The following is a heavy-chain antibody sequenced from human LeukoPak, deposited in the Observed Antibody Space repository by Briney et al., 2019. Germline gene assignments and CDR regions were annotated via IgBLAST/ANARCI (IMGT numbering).Heavy chain of an antibody. Sequence: PGGSLRLSCAASGFTFSRFEMNWVRQGPGKGLEWVSYISGSGSTKYYAETAKGRFTISRDNGKNSLYLQMNSLRAEDTAVYYCARDRNYYDSSGYYRELTNWFDPWGQGTLVTVSS. CDR3: ARDRNYYDSSGYYRELTNWFDP. V-gene: IGHV3-48*03. CDR1: GFTFSRFE. D-gene: IGHD3-22*01. CDR2: ISGSGSTK. J-gene: IGHJ5*02.